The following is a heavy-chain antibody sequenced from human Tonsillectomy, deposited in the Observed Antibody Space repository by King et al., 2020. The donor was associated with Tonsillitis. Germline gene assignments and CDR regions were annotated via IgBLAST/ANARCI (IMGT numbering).Heavy chain of an antibody. CDR3: AGDLGDLYFDY. CDR2: ISTYNGKA. CDR1: GYTFTTFG. V-gene: IGHV1-18*01. Sequence: QLVQSGAEVKKPGASVKVSCKASGYTFTTFGISWVRQAPGQGLEWMGWISTYNGKANYAQKIQGRVTMTTDTSTSTAYMELRSLRSDDTAVYYCAGDLGDLYFDYWGQGTLVTVSS. D-gene: IGHD2-21*01. J-gene: IGHJ4*02.